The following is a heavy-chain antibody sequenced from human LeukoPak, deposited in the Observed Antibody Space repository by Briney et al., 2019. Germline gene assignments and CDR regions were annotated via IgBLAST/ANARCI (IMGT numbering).Heavy chain of an antibody. CDR1: GGTFSSYS. Sequence: SVKVSCKASGGTFSSYSISWVRQPPGQGLEWMGGIIPIFGTANYPQKFQGKVTINADRSTSKAHIELSSLRSEDTAVYYGARKVGGIVGTSPFGYFDYWGQGTLVTVSS. J-gene: IGHJ4*02. CDR3: ARKVGGIVGTSPFGYFDY. CDR2: IIPIFGTA. D-gene: IGHD1-26*01. V-gene: IGHV1-69*13.